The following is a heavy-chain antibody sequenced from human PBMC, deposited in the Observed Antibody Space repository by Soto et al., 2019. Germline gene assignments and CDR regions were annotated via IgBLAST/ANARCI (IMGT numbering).Heavy chain of an antibody. CDR2: TYYRSKWYN. CDR3: LSMGYDGSSVSVADYGMDV. D-gene: IGHD6-6*01. CDR1: GDSVSSNSAS. V-gene: IGHV6-1*01. Sequence: PSQTLSLSCDISGDSVSSNSASWNWLRQSPSRGLEWLGRTYYRSKWYNDYGVSVKSRITISPDTSKNQFSLQLNSVTPEDTAVYYCLSMGYDGSSVSVADYGMDVGGQGTRVTVSS. J-gene: IGHJ6*02.